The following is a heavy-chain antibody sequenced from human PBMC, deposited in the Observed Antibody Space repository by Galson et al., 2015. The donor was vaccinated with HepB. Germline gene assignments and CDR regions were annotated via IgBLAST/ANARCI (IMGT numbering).Heavy chain of an antibody. D-gene: IGHD5-12*01. V-gene: IGHV3-20*04. CDR2: VNWIGGST. J-gene: IGHJ3*02. Sequence: SLRLSCAASGFTFEDYGMSWVRQAPGKGLEWVSGVNWIGGSTGYADSVKGRFTISRDNAKNSLYLQMNSLRAEDTALYYCARGARWLRSAGAFAIWGQGTMVTVSS. CDR3: ARGARWLRSAGAFAI. CDR1: GFTFEDYG.